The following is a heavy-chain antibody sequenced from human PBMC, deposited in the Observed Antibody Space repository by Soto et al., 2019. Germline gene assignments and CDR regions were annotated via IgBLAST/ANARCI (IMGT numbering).Heavy chain of an antibody. D-gene: IGHD3-22*01. CDR2: INWNSGIT. Sequence: PGGSLRLSCAAIGFTFEDHAMHWIRQVPGKGLEWVAGINWNSGITGYADSVKGRFTISRDNTSNSLHLEMNSLKSEDTALYYCAKGRGALTVVSNWFVHWGQGTQVTVAA. CDR1: GFTFEDHA. CDR3: AKGRGALTVVSNWFVH. J-gene: IGHJ5*02. V-gene: IGHV3-9*01.